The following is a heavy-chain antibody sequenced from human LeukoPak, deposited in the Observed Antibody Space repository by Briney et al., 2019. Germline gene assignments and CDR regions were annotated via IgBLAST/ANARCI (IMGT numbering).Heavy chain of an antibody. D-gene: IGHD6-6*01. CDR1: GFTVSSNY. J-gene: IGHJ3*02. CDR3: ARVKAARSAFDI. Sequence: QAGGSLRLSCAASGFTVSSNYMSWVRQAPGKGLEWVSVIYSGGSTYYADSVKGRFTISRDNSKNTLYLQMNSLRAEDTAVYYCARVKAARSAFDIWGQGTMVTVSS. CDR2: IYSGGST. V-gene: IGHV3-53*01.